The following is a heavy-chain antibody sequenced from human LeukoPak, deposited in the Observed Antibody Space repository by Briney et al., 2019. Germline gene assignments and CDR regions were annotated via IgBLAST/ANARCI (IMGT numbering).Heavy chain of an antibody. D-gene: IGHD2-21*01. J-gene: IGHJ6*02. CDR2: ISAYNGNT. CDR3: ARSLPRILVVIAAGYYYGMDV. CDR1: GYTFTSYG. V-gene: IGHV1-18*01. Sequence: GASVKVSCTASGYTFTSYGISWVRQAPGQGLEWMGWISAYNGNTNYAQKLQGRVTMTTDTSTSTAYMELRSLRSDDTAVYYCARSLPRILVVIAAGYYYGMDVWGQGTTVTVSS.